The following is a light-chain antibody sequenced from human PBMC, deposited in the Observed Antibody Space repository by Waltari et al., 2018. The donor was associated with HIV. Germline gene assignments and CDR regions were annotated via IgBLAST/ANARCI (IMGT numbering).Light chain of an antibody. Sequence: QSVLTQPLSASGTPGQRVTISCSGSSSHIGAFSVSWYQHLPGAAPKLLIYANNRRPSGVPDRFPGSRSGTSASLAISGLRSEDEAVYSCAVWDDSLRGGVFGGGTKLTVL. J-gene: IGLJ3*02. CDR2: ANN. CDR3: AVWDDSLRGGV. V-gene: IGLV1-47*01. CDR1: SSHIGAFS.